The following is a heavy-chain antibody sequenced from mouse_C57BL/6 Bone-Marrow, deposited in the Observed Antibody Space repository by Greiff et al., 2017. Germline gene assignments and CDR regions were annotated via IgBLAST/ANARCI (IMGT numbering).Heavy chain of an antibody. Sequence: EVKLVESGPGLAKPSQTLSLTCSVTGYSITSDYWNWIRKFPGNKLEYMGYISYSGSTYYNPSLKSRISITRDTSKNQYYLQLNSVTTEDTATYYCARRRLRPHWYFDVWGTGTTVTVSS. D-gene: IGHD2-2*01. CDR3: ARRRLRPHWYFDV. J-gene: IGHJ1*03. CDR1: GYSITSDY. CDR2: ISYSGST. V-gene: IGHV3-8*01.